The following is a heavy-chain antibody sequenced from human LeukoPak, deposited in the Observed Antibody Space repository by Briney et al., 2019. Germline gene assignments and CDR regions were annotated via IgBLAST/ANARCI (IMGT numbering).Heavy chain of an antibody. J-gene: IGHJ3*02. CDR3: ARDPLDISRWTNAFDI. CDR1: GFTFSSYN. V-gene: IGHV3-30*03. D-gene: IGHD2-2*03. Sequence: GGSLRLSCAASGFTFSSYNMNWVRQAPGQGLEWVAFISYNGNQKYGDSVKGRFTISRDNSKNTLYLQVNGLRPEDTAVYYCARDPLDISRWTNAFDIWGQGTMVSVSS. CDR2: ISYNGNQ.